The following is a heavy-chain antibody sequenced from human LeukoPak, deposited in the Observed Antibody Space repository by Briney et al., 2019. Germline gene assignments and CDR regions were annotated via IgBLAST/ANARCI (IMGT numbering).Heavy chain of an antibody. CDR2: ISSTGTYI. Sequence: GGSLRLSCAASGFTFSSYSMNWVRQAPGKGLEWVSSISSTGTYIYYADSVKGRFTISRDNAKNSLYLQMNGLRAEDTAVYYCARDPSVVPAAVNWHDPWGQGTLVTVSS. CDR1: GFTFSSYS. V-gene: IGHV3-21*01. J-gene: IGHJ5*02. D-gene: IGHD2-2*01. CDR3: ARDPSVVPAAVNWHDP.